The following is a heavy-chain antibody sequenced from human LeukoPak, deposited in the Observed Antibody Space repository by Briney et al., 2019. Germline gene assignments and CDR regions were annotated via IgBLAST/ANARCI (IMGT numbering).Heavy chain of an antibody. CDR1: GGSISSYY. J-gene: IGHJ6*03. V-gene: IGHV4-59*01. CDR3: ARAQYYYYYYMDV. Sequence: SETLSLTCTVSGGSISSYYWSWIRQPPGKGLEFIGYIYYSGSTNYNPSLKSRVTISVDTSKNQFSLKLSSVTAADTAVYYCARAQYYYYYYMDVWGKGTTVTVSS. CDR2: IYYSGST.